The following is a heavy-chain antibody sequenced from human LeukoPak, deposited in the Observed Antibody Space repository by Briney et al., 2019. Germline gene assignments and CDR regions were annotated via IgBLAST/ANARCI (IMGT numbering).Heavy chain of an antibody. Sequence: PGGSLRLSCAASGFTVSSSYMSWVRQAPGKGLEWVSVIYGAGSTYYADSVKGRFTISRDNSKNTLFLQMNSLRAEDTAVYYCARRPPSNWGLDYWGQGTLVSVSS. J-gene: IGHJ4*02. V-gene: IGHV3-53*01. CDR3: ARRPPSNWGLDY. CDR2: IYGAGST. CDR1: GFTVSSSY. D-gene: IGHD7-27*01.